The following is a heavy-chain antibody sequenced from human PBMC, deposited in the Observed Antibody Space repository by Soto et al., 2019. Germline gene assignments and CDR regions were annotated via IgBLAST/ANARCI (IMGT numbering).Heavy chain of an antibody. V-gene: IGHV3-23*01. CDR1: GFTFTSYA. CDR3: AKAGGYDILTGYRNRFDP. J-gene: IGHJ5*02. Sequence: PGGSLRLSCAASGFTFTSYAMSWVRQAPGKGLEWVSGTSGGGGSTYYAASVKGRFTISRDNSKSTLYLQMNSLGAEDTAVYYCAKAGGYDILTGYRNRFDPWGQGTRVTVSS. D-gene: IGHD3-9*01. CDR2: TSGGGGST.